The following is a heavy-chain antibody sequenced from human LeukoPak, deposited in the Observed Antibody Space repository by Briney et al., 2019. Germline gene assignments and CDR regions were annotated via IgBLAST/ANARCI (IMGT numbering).Heavy chain of an antibody. CDR1: GYTFTSYG. D-gene: IGHD3-10*01. CDR3: ARDGGSMSRVDY. V-gene: IGHV1-18*01. J-gene: IGHJ4*02. Sequence: ASVKVSCTASGYTFTSYGISWVRQAPGQGLEWMEWISAYNGNANYAQKLQGRVTMTTDTSTSTAYMELRSLRSDDTAVYYCARDGGSMSRVDYWGQGTLVTVSS. CDR2: ISAYNGNA.